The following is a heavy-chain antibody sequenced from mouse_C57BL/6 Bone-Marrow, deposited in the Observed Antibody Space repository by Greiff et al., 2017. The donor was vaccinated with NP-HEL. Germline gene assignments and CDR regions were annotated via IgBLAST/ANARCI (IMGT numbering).Heavy chain of an antibody. D-gene: IGHD1-1*01. V-gene: IGHV2-6-1*01. J-gene: IGHJ1*03. CDR3: ARHEGYGSSWYFDV. CDR2: IWSDGST. Sequence: VKLVESGPGLVAPSQSLSIPCTVSGFSLTSYGVHWVRQPPGKGLEWLVVIWSDGSTTYNSALKSRLSISKDNSKSQVFLKMNSLQTDDTAMYYCARHEGYGSSWYFDVWGTGTTVTVSS. CDR1: GFSLTSYG.